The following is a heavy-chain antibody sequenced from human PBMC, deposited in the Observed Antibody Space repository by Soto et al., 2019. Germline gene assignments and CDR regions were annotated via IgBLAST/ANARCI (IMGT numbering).Heavy chain of an antibody. CDR3: ARGLVGGSYYYYGMDV. J-gene: IGHJ6*02. V-gene: IGHV3-7*01. Sequence: GGSLRLSCAASGFTFSSYWMSWVRQAPGKGLEWVANIKQDGSEKYYVDSVKGRFTISRDNAKNSLYLQMNSLRAEDTAVYYCARGLVGGSYYYYGMDVWGQGTTVTVSS. CDR2: IKQDGSEK. D-gene: IGHD1-26*01. CDR1: GFTFSSYW.